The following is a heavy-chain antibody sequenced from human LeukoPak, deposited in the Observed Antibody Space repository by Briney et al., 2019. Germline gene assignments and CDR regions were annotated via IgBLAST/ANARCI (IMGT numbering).Heavy chain of an antibody. CDR3: AKALYDSPLTGDP. V-gene: IGHV3-23*01. CDR2: VHPNGVNT. D-gene: IGHD3-22*01. Sequence: GGSLRLSCEASGFTFSHFGMAWVRQAPGKGLEWVSSVHPNGVNTHYADSVRGRFTISRDNSKNTLFLQMNSLRVEDTATYYCAKALYDSPLTGDPWGQGTLVTVSS. J-gene: IGHJ5*02. CDR1: GFTFSHFG.